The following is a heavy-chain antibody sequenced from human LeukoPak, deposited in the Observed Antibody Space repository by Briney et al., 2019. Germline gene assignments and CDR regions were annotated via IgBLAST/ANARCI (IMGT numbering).Heavy chain of an antibody. CDR2: ISVSGDGT. CDR1: GFTFSSFG. Sequence: GGTLRLSCAASGFTFSSFGMSWVRQAPGKGLEWVSSISVSGDGTYYTDSVKGRFTISRDNSKNTLFLQMNSLRAEDTAVYYCANSNYYDSGTQSYYFNHWGQGTLVTVSS. D-gene: IGHD3-10*01. CDR3: ANSNYYDSGTQSYYFNH. V-gene: IGHV3-23*01. J-gene: IGHJ4*02.